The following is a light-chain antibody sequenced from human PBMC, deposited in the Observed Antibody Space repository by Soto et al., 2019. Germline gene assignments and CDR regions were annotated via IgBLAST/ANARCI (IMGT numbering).Light chain of an antibody. V-gene: IGLV1-40*01. Sequence: QSVLTQPPPVSGAPGQRVTISCTGSSSNIGAGYDVHWYQQLPGTAPKLLIYANSNRPSGVPDRFSGSKSGTSASLAITGLQAEDEADYYCQSYDNSLRVFGGGTKLTVL. CDR1: SSNIGAGYD. J-gene: IGLJ2*01. CDR2: ANS. CDR3: QSYDNSLRV.